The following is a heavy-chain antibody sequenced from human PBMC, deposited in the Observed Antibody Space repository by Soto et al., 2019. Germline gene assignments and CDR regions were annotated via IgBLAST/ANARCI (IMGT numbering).Heavy chain of an antibody. CDR3: EREGDVPYYYYGMDV. CDR2: ISGYNGKT. Sequence: QVQLVQSGGEVRKPGASVTVSCKASGYTFTSYGISWVRQAPGQGLEWMGWISGYNGKTNYAQKVQDRVTMTTDTSTSTVYLELRSLRFADTAVYYCEREGDVPYYYYGMDVWGQGTTVTVSS. CDR1: GYTFTSYG. V-gene: IGHV1-18*01. J-gene: IGHJ6*02. D-gene: IGHD2-21*02.